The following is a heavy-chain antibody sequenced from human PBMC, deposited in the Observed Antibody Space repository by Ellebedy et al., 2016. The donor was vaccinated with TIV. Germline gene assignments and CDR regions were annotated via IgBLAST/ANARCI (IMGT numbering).Heavy chain of an antibody. CDR3: SIYDSSAYAIDY. CDR2: ITSKTDDDTT. CDR1: RFSFCNAW. V-gene: IGHV3-15*01. J-gene: IGHJ4*02. D-gene: IGHD3-22*01. Sequence: GESLKISCTASRFSFCNAWMSWVRQAPGQGLEWVGRITSKTDDDTTDYAAPVKGRITISRDDSKNTLFLQMNSLKTEDTAVYYCSIYDSSAYAIDYWGQGTLVTVSS.